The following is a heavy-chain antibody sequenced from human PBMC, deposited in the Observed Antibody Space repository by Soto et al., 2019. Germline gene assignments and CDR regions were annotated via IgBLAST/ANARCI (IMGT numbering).Heavy chain of an antibody. V-gene: IGHV4-30-2*01. D-gene: IGHD4-17*01. CDR3: ARYGDWPYYYGMDV. Sequence: PSETLSLTCAVSGGSISSGGYSWSWIRQPPGKGLEWIGYIYHSGSTYYNPPLKSRVTISVDRSKNQFSLKLSSVTAADTAVYYCARYGDWPYYYGMDVWGQGTTVTVSS. CDR1: GGSISSGGYS. CDR2: IYHSGST. J-gene: IGHJ6*02.